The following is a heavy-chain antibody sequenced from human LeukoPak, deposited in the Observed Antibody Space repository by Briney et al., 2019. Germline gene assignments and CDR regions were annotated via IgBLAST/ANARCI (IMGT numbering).Heavy chain of an antibody. J-gene: IGHJ5*02. CDR2: IYPGDSDT. CDR3: ARHPYYDSSGYKLGVWFDP. CDR1: GYSFTSYW. V-gene: IGHV5-51*01. Sequence: GESLQISCKGSGYSFTSYWIGWVRQMPGKGLEWMGIIYPGDSDTRYSPSFQGQVTISADKSISTAYLQWSSLKASDTAMYYCARHPYYDSSGYKLGVWFDPWGQGTLVTVSS. D-gene: IGHD3-22*01.